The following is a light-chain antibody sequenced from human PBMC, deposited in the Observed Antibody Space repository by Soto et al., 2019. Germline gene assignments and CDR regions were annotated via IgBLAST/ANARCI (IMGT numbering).Light chain of an antibody. CDR1: QSVSSNH. V-gene: IGKV3-20*01. CDR3: QQYGSSTYT. CDR2: GAS. Sequence: EIVLTQSPGSLSLSPRERATLYCRASQSVSSNHLAWYQQKPGQPPRLLIYGASRRASGIPDRFSGSGSGTDFTLTISRLEPEDFAVYYCQQYGSSTYTFGQGTKVDIK. J-gene: IGKJ2*01.